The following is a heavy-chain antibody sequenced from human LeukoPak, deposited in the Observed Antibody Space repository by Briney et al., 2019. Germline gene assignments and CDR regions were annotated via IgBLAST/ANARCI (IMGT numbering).Heavy chain of an antibody. V-gene: IGHV3-7*01. CDR1: GFAFSSYW. CDR2: IKQDGSEK. J-gene: IGHJ4*02. Sequence: GGSLRLSCAASGFAFSSYWMSWVRQAPGKGPEWVANIKQDGSEKYYVDSVKGRFTISRDNAKNTLYLQMNSLRAEDTAVYYCARVARGRFDYWGQGTLVTVSS. CDR3: ARVARGRFDY.